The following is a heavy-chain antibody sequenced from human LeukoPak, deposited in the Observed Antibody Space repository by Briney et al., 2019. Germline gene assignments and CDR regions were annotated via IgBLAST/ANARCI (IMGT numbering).Heavy chain of an antibody. Sequence: ASVTVSCTSSGGTFSSYTISWVRQAPGQGLEWMGRIIPILGIANYAQKFQGRVTITADKSTSTAYMELSSLRSEDTAVYYCAREEWEFDGMDVWGQGTTVTVS. J-gene: IGHJ6*02. CDR1: GGTFSSYT. V-gene: IGHV1-69*04. CDR2: IIPILGIA. D-gene: IGHD3-10*01. CDR3: AREEWEFDGMDV.